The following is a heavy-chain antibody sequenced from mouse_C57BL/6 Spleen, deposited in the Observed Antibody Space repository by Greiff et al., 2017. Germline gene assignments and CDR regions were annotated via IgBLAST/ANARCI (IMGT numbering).Heavy chain of an antibody. CDR3: ARSNYGSSFWFAY. D-gene: IGHD1-1*01. CDR2: INPSSGYT. CDR1: GYTFTSYW. J-gene: IGHJ3*01. V-gene: IGHV1-7*01. Sequence: QVQLQQSGAELAKPGASVKLSCKASGYTFTSYWMHWVKQRPGQGLEWIGYINPSSGYTTYNQKFKDKATLTADKSSSTAYMQLSSLTYEDSAVYYCARSNYGSSFWFAYWGQGTLVTVSA.